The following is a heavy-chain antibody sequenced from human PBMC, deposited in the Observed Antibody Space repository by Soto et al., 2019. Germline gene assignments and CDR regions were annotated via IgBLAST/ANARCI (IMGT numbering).Heavy chain of an antibody. J-gene: IGHJ4*02. CDR1: GGTFSSYA. V-gene: IGHV1-69*06. CDR2: IIPIFGTA. Sequence: QVQLVQSGAEVKKPGSSVKVSCKASGGTFSSYAISWVRQAPGQGLEWMGGIIPIFGTANYAQKFQGRVTMTRDTSISTAYMELNRLRSDDTAVYYCARVIVGNSPKCDYWGQGTLVTVSS. D-gene: IGHD1-26*01. CDR3: ARVIVGNSPKCDY.